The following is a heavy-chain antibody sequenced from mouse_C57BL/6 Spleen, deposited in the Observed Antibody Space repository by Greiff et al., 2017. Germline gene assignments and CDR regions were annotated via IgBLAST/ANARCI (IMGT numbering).Heavy chain of an antibody. CDR2: ISDGGSYT. V-gene: IGHV5-4*01. J-gene: IGHJ2*01. Sequence: EVKLMESGGGLVKPGGSLKLSCAASGFTFSSYAMSWVRQTPEQRLAWVATISDGGSYTYYPDNVKGRCTISRDNAKDNLYLQMSHLKSEDTAMYYCAGERIYYAFDYWGQGTTLTVSS. CDR3: AGERIYYAFDY. CDR1: GFTFSSYA. D-gene: IGHD2-1*01.